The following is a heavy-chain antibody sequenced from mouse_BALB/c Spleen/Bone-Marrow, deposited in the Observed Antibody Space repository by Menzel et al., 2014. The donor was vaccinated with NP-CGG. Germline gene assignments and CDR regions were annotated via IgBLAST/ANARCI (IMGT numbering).Heavy chain of an antibody. J-gene: IGHJ3*01. Sequence: QVQLKQSGPELVKPGASVKMSCKASGYTFTSYYIHWVKQRPGQGLEWIGWIYPGDGSTKYNEKFKGKTTLTADESSSTAYMLLSSLTSEDSAIYFCARRGIYYDYDAWFAYWGQGTLVTVSA. CDR3: ARRGIYYDYDAWFAY. CDR2: IYPGDGST. CDR1: GYTFTSYY. V-gene: IGHV1S56*01. D-gene: IGHD2-4*01.